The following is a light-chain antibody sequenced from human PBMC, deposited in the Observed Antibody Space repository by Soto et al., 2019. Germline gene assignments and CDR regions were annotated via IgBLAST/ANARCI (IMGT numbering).Light chain of an antibody. CDR1: QGISSY. V-gene: IGKV1-8*01. CDR3: QQRDSRHGWR. Sequence: WSTDCPSPSFESTGDRVTTTWWASQGISSYLAWYQQKPGKAPKLLIYAASTLQSGVPSRFSGSGSGTDFTLSVSRLQPEDFATYYCQQRDSRHGWRFGQGTKVEIK. CDR2: AAS. J-gene: IGKJ1*01.